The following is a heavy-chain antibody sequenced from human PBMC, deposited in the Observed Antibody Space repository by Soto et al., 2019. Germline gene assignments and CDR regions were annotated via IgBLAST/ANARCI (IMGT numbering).Heavy chain of an antibody. Sequence: SETLSLTCAVSGGSISSSNWWSLVRQPPGKGLEWIGSIYYSGNTYYIPSLRSRVTISVDTSKNLFSLRLRSVTSADTAVYYGARKTPGIFWYLDLWGLGTLVTVSS. CDR1: GGSISSSNW. CDR3: ARKTPGIFWYLDL. V-gene: IGHV4-4*02. D-gene: IGHD6-13*01. CDR2: IYYSGNT. J-gene: IGHJ2*01.